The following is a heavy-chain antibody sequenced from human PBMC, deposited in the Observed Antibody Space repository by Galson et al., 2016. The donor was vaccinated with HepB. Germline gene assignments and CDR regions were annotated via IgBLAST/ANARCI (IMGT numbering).Heavy chain of an antibody. V-gene: IGHV3-48*03. CDR2: TNAGGGKL. CDR1: GFSFSSYE. CDR3: VRDGATWHFDF. J-gene: IGHJ2*01. Sequence: SLRLSCAASGFSFSSYEMNWVRQAPGKGLEWVAYTNAGGGKLYYPDSVRGRSTISRDNAKESLYLQMNSLTAEDTGLYYCVRDGATWHFDFWGRGTLVTVSS. D-gene: IGHD1-26*01.